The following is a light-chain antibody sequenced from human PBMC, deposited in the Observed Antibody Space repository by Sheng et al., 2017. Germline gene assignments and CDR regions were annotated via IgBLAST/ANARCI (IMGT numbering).Light chain of an antibody. J-gene: IGKJ4*01. CDR1: QSISSY. CDR3: QQYDTLIT. CDR2: AAS. V-gene: IGKV1-33*01. Sequence: DIQMTQSPSSLSASVGDTVIISCRASQSISSYLHWYQQKPGKAPNLLIHAASSLEAGVPSRFSGSGSGTDFTFTISSLQPEDIATYYCQQYDTLITFGGGTKVEIK.